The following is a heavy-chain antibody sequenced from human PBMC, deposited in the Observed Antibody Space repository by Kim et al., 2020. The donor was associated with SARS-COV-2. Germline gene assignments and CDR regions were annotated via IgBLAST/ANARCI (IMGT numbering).Heavy chain of an antibody. CDR2: IVQSGRT. CDR1: GASFRANY. Sequence: SETLSLTCAISGASFRANYWSWIRQPPGKGLEWIGEIVQSGRTTYNPSLKSRVTISADTSKNQFSLKFSFVTAADTAVYYCARGVARVGNTNNYFDPWG. CDR3: ARGVARVGNTNNYFDP. V-gene: IGHV4-34*01. J-gene: IGHJ5*02. D-gene: IGHD1-26*01.